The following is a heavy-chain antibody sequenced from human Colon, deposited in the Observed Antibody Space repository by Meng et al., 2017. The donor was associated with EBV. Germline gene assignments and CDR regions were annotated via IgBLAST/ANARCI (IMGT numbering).Heavy chain of an antibody. CDR2: IDPNTGNP. V-gene: IGHV7-4-1*02. CDR3: ARDSPLDGYSLLDY. D-gene: IGHD5-24*01. CDR1: GYTFTSYA. Sequence: QVQLVQPGSELKQPGASVKVSCRPSGYTFTSYAINWVRQAPGQGPDWMGWIDPNTGNPTYDQGFTGRFVFSLDTSVSTAYLQINSLRADDTAVYYCARDSPLDGYSLLDYWGQGTLVTVSS. J-gene: IGHJ4*02.